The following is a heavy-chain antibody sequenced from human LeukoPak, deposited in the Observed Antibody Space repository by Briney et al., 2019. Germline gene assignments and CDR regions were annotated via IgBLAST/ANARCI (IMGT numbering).Heavy chain of an antibody. CDR1: GFIFSTYA. CDR3: AKARYSGSSFDY. Sequence: QPGGSLRLSCAASGFIFSTYAMSWVRQAPGKGLEWVSAISGSGGSTYYADSVKGRFTISRDNSKNTLYLQMNSLRAEDTAVYYCAKARYSGSSFDYWGQGTLVTVSS. D-gene: IGHD1-26*01. V-gene: IGHV3-23*01. J-gene: IGHJ4*02. CDR2: ISGSGGST.